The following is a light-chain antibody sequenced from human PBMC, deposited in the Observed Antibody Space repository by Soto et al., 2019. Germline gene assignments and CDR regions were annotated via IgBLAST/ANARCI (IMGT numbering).Light chain of an antibody. CDR1: SGHSSYI. V-gene: IGLV4-60*02. CDR3: ETWDSNTWV. J-gene: IGLJ3*02. Sequence: QPVLTQSSSASASLGSSVKLTCTLSSGHSSYIIAWHQQQPGKAPRYLMKVEGSGSFNKGSGVHDRFSGYRSGADRYLTISNLQFEDEADYYCETWDSNTWVFGGGTKLTVL. CDR2: VEGSGSF.